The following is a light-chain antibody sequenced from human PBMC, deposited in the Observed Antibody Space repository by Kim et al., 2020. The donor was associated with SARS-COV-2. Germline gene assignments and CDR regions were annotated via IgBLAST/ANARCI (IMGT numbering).Light chain of an antibody. V-gene: IGKV1-6*01. Sequence: AIQMTQSPSSLSASVGDRVTITCRASKGIRNDLGWYQQKPGSATNLLFYATSTLQSGVPSRFSGSGSGTDFTLIISSLQPEVVATYYCLQDYDHPRTFGRGTKLEI. J-gene: IGKJ4*01. CDR3: LQDYDHPRT. CDR2: ATS. CDR1: KGIRND.